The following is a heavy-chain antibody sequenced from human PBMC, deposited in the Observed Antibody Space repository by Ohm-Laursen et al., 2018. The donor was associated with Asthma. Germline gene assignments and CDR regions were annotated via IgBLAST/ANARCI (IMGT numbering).Heavy chain of an antibody. V-gene: IGHV3-21*04. Sequence: SLRLSCSASGYTFSRYSIHWVRQIPGKGLEWVASISTASSFIYYADSVRGRFTPSRDNARNSLFLHMDSLRGEDTAVYYCVRELVEMGTTEEVFDYWGQGTLVTVSS. CDR3: VRELVEMGTTEEVFDY. J-gene: IGHJ4*02. D-gene: IGHD5-24*01. CDR1: GYTFSRYS. CDR2: ISTASSFI.